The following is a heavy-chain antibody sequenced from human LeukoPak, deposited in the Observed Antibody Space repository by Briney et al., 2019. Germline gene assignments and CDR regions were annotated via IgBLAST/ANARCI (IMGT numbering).Heavy chain of an antibody. CDR1: GFTFSNAW. CDR3: TTDEVEDSSGYYWTNDAFDI. Sequence: GGSLRLSCAASGFTFSNAWMSWVRQAPGKGLEWVGRIKSKTDGGTTDYAAPVKGRFTISRDDSKNTLYLQMNSLKTEDTAVYYCTTDEVEDSSGYYWTNDAFDIWGQGTMVTVSS. V-gene: IGHV3-15*01. J-gene: IGHJ3*02. CDR2: IKSKTDGGTT. D-gene: IGHD3-22*01.